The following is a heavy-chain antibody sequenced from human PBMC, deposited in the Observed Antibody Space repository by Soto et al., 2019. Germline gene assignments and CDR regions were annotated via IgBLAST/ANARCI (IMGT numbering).Heavy chain of an antibody. CDR2: IGTAGDT. Sequence: AGGSLRLSCAASGFTFSTYDMHWVRQATGKGLEWVSAIGTAGDTYYPGSVKGRFTISRENAKNSLYLQMNSLRAEDTAVYYCARRCSTTCYYYYGMDVWGQGTTVTVSS. J-gene: IGHJ6*02. CDR3: ARRCSTTCYYYYGMDV. V-gene: IGHV3-13*01. CDR1: GFTFSTYD. D-gene: IGHD2-2*01.